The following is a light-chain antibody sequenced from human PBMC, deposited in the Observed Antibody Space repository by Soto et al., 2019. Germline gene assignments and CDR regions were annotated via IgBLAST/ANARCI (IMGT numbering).Light chain of an antibody. CDR1: QDISNY. Sequence: DIQMAQSPSSLSASVGDRVTITCQASQDISNYLNWYQKKPGKAPKVLISDASNSKTGVPSRFSGRGSGTDFTFTISSQQPEDIATYYCQQYDNPPYTFGQGTKLEIK. J-gene: IGKJ2*01. V-gene: IGKV1-33*01. CDR2: DAS. CDR3: QQYDNPPYT.